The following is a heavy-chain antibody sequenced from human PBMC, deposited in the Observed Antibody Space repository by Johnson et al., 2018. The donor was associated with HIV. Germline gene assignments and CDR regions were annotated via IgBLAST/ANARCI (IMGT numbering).Heavy chain of an antibody. CDR3: ARTPSLPGAFDI. J-gene: IGHJ3*02. CDR1: GFTFSSYA. CDR2: ISYDGRNK. Sequence: QVQLVESGGGVVQPGRSLRLSCAASGFTFSSYAMHWVRQAPGQGLEWVAVISYDGRNKYYADSVKGRFTISRDNYKNTLYLQMNSLRAEDTAVYYCARTPSLPGAFDIWGQGTMVTVSS. V-gene: IGHV3-30*04.